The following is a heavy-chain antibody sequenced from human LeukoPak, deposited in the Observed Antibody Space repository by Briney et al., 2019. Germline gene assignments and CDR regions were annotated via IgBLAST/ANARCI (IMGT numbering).Heavy chain of an antibody. CDR2: IYSGGST. V-gene: IGHV3-66*01. Sequence: GGSLRLSCAASGFTVSSNYMSWVRQAPGKGLEWVSVIYSGGSTYYADSVKGRFTISRDNSKNTLYLQMNSLRAEDTAVYYCARELYTRDGYNSYMDVWGRGTTVTVSS. CDR3: ARELYTRDGYNSYMDV. D-gene: IGHD5-24*01. CDR1: GFTVSSNY. J-gene: IGHJ6*03.